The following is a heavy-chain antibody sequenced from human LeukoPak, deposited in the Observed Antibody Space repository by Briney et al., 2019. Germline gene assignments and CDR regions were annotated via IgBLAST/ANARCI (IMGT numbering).Heavy chain of an antibody. Sequence: PGGSLRLSCAASGFTFSTYAMSWVRQAPGKGLEWVSTISGSGGNTYYADFVKGRFTISRDTPKNTLYLQMNSLRAEDTAVYYCARDFSSAHYSWDYWGQGTLVTVSS. CDR3: ARDFSSAHYSWDY. D-gene: IGHD3-22*01. CDR2: ISGSGGNT. V-gene: IGHV3-23*01. CDR1: GFTFSTYA. J-gene: IGHJ4*02.